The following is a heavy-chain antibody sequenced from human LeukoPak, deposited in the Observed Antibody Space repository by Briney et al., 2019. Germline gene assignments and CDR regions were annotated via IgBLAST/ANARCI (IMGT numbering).Heavy chain of an antibody. Sequence: SVKVSCKASGGTFSSYAISWVRQVPGQGLEWMGRIIPILGIANYAQKFQGRVTVTADKSTSTAYMELSSLRSEDTAVYYCARGGYSYGYWGQGTLVTVSS. CDR1: GGTFSSYA. CDR2: IIPILGIA. D-gene: IGHD5-18*01. J-gene: IGHJ4*02. V-gene: IGHV1-69*04. CDR3: ARGGYSYGY.